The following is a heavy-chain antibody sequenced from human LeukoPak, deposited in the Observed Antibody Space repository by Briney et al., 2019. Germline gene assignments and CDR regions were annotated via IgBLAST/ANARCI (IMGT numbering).Heavy chain of an antibody. Sequence: PGGSLRLSCAASGFTFSNYWMSWVRQAPGKGLEWVANIKRDGSEKNSVDSVKGRFTISRDNAKNSLYLQMNSLRAEDTAVYYCARDYYDNSGYYSTYYFAYWGQGTLVTVSS. J-gene: IGHJ4*02. CDR2: IKRDGSEK. CDR1: GFTFSNYW. D-gene: IGHD3-22*01. CDR3: ARDYYDNSGYYSTYYFAY. V-gene: IGHV3-7*01.